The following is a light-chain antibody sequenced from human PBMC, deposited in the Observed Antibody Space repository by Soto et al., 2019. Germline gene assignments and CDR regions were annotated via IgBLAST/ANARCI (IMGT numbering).Light chain of an antibody. CDR3: QSYDSSLSGWV. Sequence: QSVLTQPPSVSGAPGQRVTISCTWSSSNIGAGYDVHWYQQLPGTAPKLLIYGNSNRPSGVPDRFSGSKSGTSASLAITGLRAEDEVDYYCQSYDSSLSGWVFGGGTKLTVL. CDR1: SSNIGAGYD. V-gene: IGLV1-40*01. CDR2: GNS. J-gene: IGLJ3*02.